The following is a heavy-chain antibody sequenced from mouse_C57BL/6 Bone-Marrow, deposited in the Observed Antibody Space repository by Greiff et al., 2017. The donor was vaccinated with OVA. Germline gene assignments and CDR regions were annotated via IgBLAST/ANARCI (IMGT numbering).Heavy chain of an antibody. CDR2: ISYDGSN. CDR1: GYSITSGYY. CDR3: ARVPLLLRYYFDY. D-gene: IGHD1-1*01. Sequence: DVHLVESGPGLVKPSQSLSLTCSVTGYSITSGYYWNWIRQFPGNKLEWMGYISYDGSNNYNPSLKNRISITRDTSKNQFFLKLNSVTTEDTATYYCARVPLLLRYYFDYWGQGTTLTVSS. J-gene: IGHJ2*01. V-gene: IGHV3-6*01.